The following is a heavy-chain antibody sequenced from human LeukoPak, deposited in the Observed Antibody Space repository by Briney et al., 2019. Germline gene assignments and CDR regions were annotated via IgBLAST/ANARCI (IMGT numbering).Heavy chain of an antibody. D-gene: IGHD3-9*01. CDR1: GFSVTNSY. V-gene: IGHV3-66*01. J-gene: IGHJ4*02. Sequence: GGSLRLSCAASGFSVTNSYMSRVRQAPGKGLEWVSVIYAGGSTYYADSVKGRFTISRDDSRNMLFLQMHSLRVEDTAIYYCARAPLTGYYNPLDYWGQGALVTVSS. CDR3: ARAPLTGYYNPLDY. CDR2: IYAGGST.